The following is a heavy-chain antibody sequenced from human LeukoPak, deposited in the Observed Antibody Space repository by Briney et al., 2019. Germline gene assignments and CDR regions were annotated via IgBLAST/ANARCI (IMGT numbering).Heavy chain of an antibody. V-gene: IGHV3-15*01. Sequence: GGSLRLSCAASGFTFSNAWMSWVRQAPGKGLEWVGLIKSTTDGGTTDYAAPVKGRFTISRDESKNTLYLQMNSLKNEDTAVYYCTTLVEDYFGSGSFFPYYFDYWGQGTLVTVS. CDR2: IKSTTDGGTT. CDR3: TTLVEDYFGSGSFFPYYFDY. CDR1: GFTFSNAW. D-gene: IGHD3-10*01. J-gene: IGHJ4*02.